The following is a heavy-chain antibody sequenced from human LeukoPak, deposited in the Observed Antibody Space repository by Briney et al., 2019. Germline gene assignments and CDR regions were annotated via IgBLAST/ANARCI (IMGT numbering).Heavy chain of an antibody. J-gene: IGHJ4*02. CDR2: FEDNGGHT. CDR1: GFTFSGCA. D-gene: IGHD5-12*01. CDR3: ARERVATVDY. V-gene: IGHV3-23*01. Sequence: GGSLRLSCAASGFTFSGCALSWYRRAPGKGLEWVSTFEDNGGHTHYADSVKGRFTISRDNSKNTLYLQMNRLTAEDTAIYFCARERVATVDYWGQGTLVTVSS.